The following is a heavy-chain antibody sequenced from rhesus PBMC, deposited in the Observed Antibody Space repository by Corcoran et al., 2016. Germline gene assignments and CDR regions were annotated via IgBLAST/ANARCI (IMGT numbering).Heavy chain of an antibody. CDR2: ISGGSGST. V-gene: IGHV4-65*01. Sequence: QVQLQESGPGLVKPSETLSLTCAVSGGSISSSNWWSWICQPPGKGLEGIGYISGGSGSTYYNPSLKSRVTISTDTSKNQFSLKLSSVTAADTAVYYCARVSTRMITGYYISNGLDSWGQGVVVTVSS. D-gene: IGHD3-9*01. J-gene: IGHJ6*01. CDR1: GGSISSSNW. CDR3: ARVSTRMITGYYISNGLDS.